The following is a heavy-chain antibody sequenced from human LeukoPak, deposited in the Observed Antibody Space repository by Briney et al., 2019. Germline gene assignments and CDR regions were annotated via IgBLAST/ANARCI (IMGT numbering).Heavy chain of an antibody. D-gene: IGHD6-13*01. CDR2: IYYSGST. Sequence: SETLSLTCTVSGGSISSYYWSWIRQPPGKGLEWIGYIYYSGSTNYNPSLKSRVTISVDTSKNQFSLKLSSVTAADTAVYYCAGSWYDYYYYMDVWGEGTTVTISS. CDR3: AGSWYDYYYYMDV. V-gene: IGHV4-59*01. CDR1: GGSISSYY. J-gene: IGHJ6*03.